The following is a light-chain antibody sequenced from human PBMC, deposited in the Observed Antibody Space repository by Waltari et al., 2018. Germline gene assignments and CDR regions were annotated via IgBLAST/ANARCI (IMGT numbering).Light chain of an antibody. J-gene: IGLJ2*01. V-gene: IGLV2-14*03. Sequence: QSVLTQPASVSESPGQSITISCTATSSDVIPYNYVSWYQQHPGTAPKLLIYDVNNRPSGGSDRFSGSKSGNAASLTISRLQAEDEADYYCSSYTASGTLVFGGGTRLTVL. CDR3: SSYTASGTLV. CDR2: DVN. CDR1: SSDVIPYNY.